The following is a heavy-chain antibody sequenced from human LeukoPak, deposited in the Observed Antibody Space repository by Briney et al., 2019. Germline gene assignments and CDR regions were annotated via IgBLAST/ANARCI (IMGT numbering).Heavy chain of an antibody. J-gene: IGHJ4*02. CDR2: INPNRGGT. D-gene: IGHD2-21*02. Sequence: GASVKVSCKASGYTFTGYYMHWVRQAPGQGLEWMGWINPNRGGTNYAQKFQGRVTMTRDTSISTAYMELSRLRSDDTAVYYCARVRAYCGGDCYPDYWGQGTLVTVSS. V-gene: IGHV1-2*02. CDR1: GYTFTGYY. CDR3: ARVRAYCGGDCYPDY.